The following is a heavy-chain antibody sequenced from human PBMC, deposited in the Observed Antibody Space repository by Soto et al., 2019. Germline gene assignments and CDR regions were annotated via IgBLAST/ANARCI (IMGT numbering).Heavy chain of an antibody. V-gene: IGHV3-30-3*01. Sequence: GGSLRLSCAASGFDFRNYAMHWVHQSPGKGPEWVAITSDDGDIQYYADSVKGRFTISRDNSKNTLYLQMTSLRSEDAAVYFCARAVDAAMDPLDYWGQGTLVTVSS. CDR1: GFDFRNYA. CDR2: TSDDGDIQ. CDR3: ARAVDAAMDPLDY. J-gene: IGHJ4*02. D-gene: IGHD5-18*01.